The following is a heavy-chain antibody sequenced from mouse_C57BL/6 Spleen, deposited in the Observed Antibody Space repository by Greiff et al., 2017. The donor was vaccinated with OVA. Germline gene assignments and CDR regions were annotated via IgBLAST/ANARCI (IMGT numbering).Heavy chain of an antibody. CDR2: INPNNGGT. CDR3: ARPIYDGYLYYFDY. CDR1: GYTFTDYY. V-gene: IGHV1-26*01. J-gene: IGHJ2*01. D-gene: IGHD2-3*01. Sequence: EVQLQQSGPELVKPGASVKISCKASGYTFTDYYMNWVKQSHGKSLEWIGDINPNNGGTSYNQKFKGKATLTVDKSSSTAYMELRSLTSEDSAVYYCARPIYDGYLYYFDYWGQGTTLTVSS.